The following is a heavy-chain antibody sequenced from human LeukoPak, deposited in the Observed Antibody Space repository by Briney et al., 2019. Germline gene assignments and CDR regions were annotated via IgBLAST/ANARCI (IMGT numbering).Heavy chain of an antibody. D-gene: IGHD2-2*01. CDR3: ARATSASCRRGACLDY. CDR2: IKEDGSEK. CDR1: GFIFRSYW. J-gene: IGHJ4*02. Sequence: PGGSLRLSCAASGFIFRSYWMSWVRQAPGKGLDWVANIKEDGSEKYHVDSVKGRFTISRDNAKNSLYLQMNSLRVEDTAVYYCARATSASCRRGACLDYWGQGTLVTVS. V-gene: IGHV3-7*01.